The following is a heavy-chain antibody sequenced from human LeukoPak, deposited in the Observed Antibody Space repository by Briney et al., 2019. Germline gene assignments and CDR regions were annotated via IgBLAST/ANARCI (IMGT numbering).Heavy chain of an antibody. CDR1: GGSISSNSYY. CDR3: ARQDGWFDP. V-gene: IGHV4-39*01. Sequence: SETLSLTCTVSGGSISSNSYYWGWIRQSPGKGLEWIGSIYYSGSTYYNPSLKSRVTISVDTSKNQFPLKLSSVTAADTAVYYCARQDGWFDPWGQGTLVTVSS. CDR2: IYYSGST. J-gene: IGHJ5*02. D-gene: IGHD5-24*01.